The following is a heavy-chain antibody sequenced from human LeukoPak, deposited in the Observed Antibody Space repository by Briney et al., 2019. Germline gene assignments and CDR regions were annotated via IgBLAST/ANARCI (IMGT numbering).Heavy chain of an antibody. D-gene: IGHD5-12*01. V-gene: IGHV1-18*01. CDR2: ISAYNGNT. CDR1: GYTFTSYG. Sequence: GASVKVSCKASGYTFTSYGISWVRQAPGQGLEWMGWISAYNGNTNYAQKLQGRVTMTTDTSTSTAYMELRSLRSDDTAVYCCARVGGSSGYGWGDYMDVWGKGTTVTVSS. CDR3: ARVGGSSGYGWGDYMDV. J-gene: IGHJ6*03.